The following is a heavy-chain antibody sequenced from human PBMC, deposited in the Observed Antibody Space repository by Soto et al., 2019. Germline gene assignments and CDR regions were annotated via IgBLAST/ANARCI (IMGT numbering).Heavy chain of an antibody. CDR2: IKQDGSEK. J-gene: IGHJ4*02. Sequence: EVQLVESGGGLVQPGGSLRLSCAASGFTFSSYWMSWVRQAPGKGLEWVANIKQDGSEKYYVDSVKGRFTISRDNAKNSLYRQMHSLRAEDTAVYYCARDPYSSSFFDYWGQGTLVTVSS. V-gene: IGHV3-7*03. CDR3: ARDPYSSSFFDY. D-gene: IGHD6-13*01. CDR1: GFTFSSYW.